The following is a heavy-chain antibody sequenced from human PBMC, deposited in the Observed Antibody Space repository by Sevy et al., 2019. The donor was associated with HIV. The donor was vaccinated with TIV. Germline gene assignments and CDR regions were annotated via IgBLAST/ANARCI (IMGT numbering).Heavy chain of an antibody. J-gene: IGHJ5*02. CDR2: IYYSGST. CDR1: GGSISSGDYY. Sequence: SETLSLTCTVSGGSISSGDYYWSWIRQPPGNGLEWIGYIYYSGSTYYNPSLKSRVTISVDTSKNQFSLKLSSVTAADTAVYYCARGWDYYDSSGYRGTWFDPWGQGTLVTVSS. CDR3: ARGWDYYDSSGYRGTWFDP. V-gene: IGHV4-30-4*01. D-gene: IGHD3-22*01.